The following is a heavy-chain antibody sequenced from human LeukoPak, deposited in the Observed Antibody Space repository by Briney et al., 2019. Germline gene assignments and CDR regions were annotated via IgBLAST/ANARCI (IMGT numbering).Heavy chain of an antibody. D-gene: IGHD6-6*01. V-gene: IGHV3-11*04. CDR2: ISSSGSTI. Sequence: GGSLRVSCTASGVTFSCYDMSWMRQAPGQGLEWVSYISSSGSTIYYADSVKGRFTISRDNAKNSLYLQMNSLRAEDTAVYYCARSSRLTFDYWGQGTLVTVSS. CDR3: ARSSRLTFDY. CDR1: GVTFSCYD. J-gene: IGHJ4*02.